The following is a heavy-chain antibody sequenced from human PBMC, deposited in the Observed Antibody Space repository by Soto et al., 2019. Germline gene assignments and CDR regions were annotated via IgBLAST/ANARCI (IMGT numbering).Heavy chain of an antibody. CDR2: IYDTGISGYTPST. V-gene: IGHV4-59*01. Sequence: QVQLQESGPRLVKPSATLSLTCTVSGGSITSSYWSWIRRPPGKGLEWIAYIYDTGISGYTPSTSSNPSLKSRVTMSVDTSKSQFSLKLTAVTAADTAVYYCARGEDAFFYYRLDVWGQGITVTVSS. CDR3: ARGEDAFFYYRLDV. CDR1: GGSITSSY. J-gene: IGHJ6*02.